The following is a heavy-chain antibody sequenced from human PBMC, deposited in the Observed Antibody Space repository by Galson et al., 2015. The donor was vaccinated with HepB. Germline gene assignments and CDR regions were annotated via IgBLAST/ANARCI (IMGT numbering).Heavy chain of an antibody. CDR1: GYTFTSYA. Sequence: SVKVSCKASGYTFTSYAMHWVRQAPGQRLEWMGWINAGNGNTKYSQKFQGRVTITRDTSASTAYMELSSLRSEDTAVYYCARGEYCSSTSCYVGYYGMDVWGQGTTVTVSS. D-gene: IGHD2-2*01. CDR2: INAGNGNT. CDR3: ARGEYCSSTSCYVGYYGMDV. J-gene: IGHJ6*02. V-gene: IGHV1-3*01.